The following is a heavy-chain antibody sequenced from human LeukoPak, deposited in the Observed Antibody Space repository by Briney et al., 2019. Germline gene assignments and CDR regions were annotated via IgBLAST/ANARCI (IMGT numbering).Heavy chain of an antibody. Sequence: PGGSLRLSCAASGFTFSSHAMNWVRQAPGKGLEWVSGISNSGGNTYYADSVKGRFTISRDNSKNTLYLQMNSLRAEDTAVYYCARDQGSSWFDYWGQGTLVTVSS. D-gene: IGHD6-13*01. CDR1: GFTFSSHA. CDR3: ARDQGSSWFDY. V-gene: IGHV3-23*01. J-gene: IGHJ4*02. CDR2: ISNSGGNT.